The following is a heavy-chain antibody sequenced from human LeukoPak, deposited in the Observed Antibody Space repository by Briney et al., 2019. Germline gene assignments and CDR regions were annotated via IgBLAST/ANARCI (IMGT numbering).Heavy chain of an antibody. D-gene: IGHD3-3*01. Sequence: GSLRLSCAASGFTFSSYAMSWIRQPAGKGLEWIGRIYTSGSTNYNPSLKSRVTMSVDTSKNQFSLKLSSVTAADTAVYYCARDRVDFWSGPEGFDPWGQGTLVTVSS. J-gene: IGHJ5*02. CDR2: IYTSGST. V-gene: IGHV4-4*07. CDR1: GFTFSSYA. CDR3: ARDRVDFWSGPEGFDP.